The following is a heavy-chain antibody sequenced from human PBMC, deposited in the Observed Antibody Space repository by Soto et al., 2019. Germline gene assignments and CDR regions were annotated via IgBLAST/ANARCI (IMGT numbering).Heavy chain of an antibody. CDR3: ARDLRLPALNVGWYFDL. Sequence: QVQLVQSGAEVKKPGSSVKVSCKASGGTFSSYTISWVRQAPGQGLEWMGRIIPILGIANYAQKFQGRVTITADKSTSTAYMELSSLRSEDTAVYYCARDLRLPALNVGWYFDLWGRGTLVTVSS. CDR1: GGTFSSYT. D-gene: IGHD2-15*01. J-gene: IGHJ2*01. V-gene: IGHV1-69*08. CDR2: IIPILGIA.